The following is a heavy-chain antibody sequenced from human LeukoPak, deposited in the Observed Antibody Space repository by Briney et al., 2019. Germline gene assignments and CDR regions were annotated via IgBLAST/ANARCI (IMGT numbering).Heavy chain of an antibody. Sequence: ASVKVSCKASGYTFTGYYMHWVRQAPGQGLEWMGWINPNSGGTNYAQKFQGWVTMTRDTSISTAYMELRSLTSDDTAVYYCARVRDYYASSDYSDYWGQGTLVTVSS. V-gene: IGHV1-2*04. CDR2: INPNSGGT. CDR1: GYTFTGYY. CDR3: ARVRDYYASSDYSDY. J-gene: IGHJ4*02. D-gene: IGHD3-22*01.